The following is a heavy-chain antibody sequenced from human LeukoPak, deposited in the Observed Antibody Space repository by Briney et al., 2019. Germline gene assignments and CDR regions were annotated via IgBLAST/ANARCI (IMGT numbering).Heavy chain of an antibody. CDR1: GFTFISYS. J-gene: IGHJ4*02. D-gene: IGHD6-19*01. CDR2: ISWNSGSI. V-gene: IGHV3-9*01. Sequence: GGSLRLSCAASGFTFISYSMNWVRQPPGKGLEWVSGISWNSGSIDYADSVKGRFTISRDNAKNSLYLQMNSLRVEDTAFYYCAKDNRRHYTSGPNPDSLHWGQGALVTVSS. CDR3: AKDNRRHYTSGPNPDSLH.